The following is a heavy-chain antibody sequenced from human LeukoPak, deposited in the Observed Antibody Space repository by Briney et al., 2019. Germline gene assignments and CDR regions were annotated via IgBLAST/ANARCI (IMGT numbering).Heavy chain of an antibody. J-gene: IGHJ6*02. CDR1: GFTFSSYA. CDR3: AKERVEKYYYGSGSSPLYGMDV. D-gene: IGHD3-10*01. V-gene: IGHV3-23*01. Sequence: PGGSLRLSCAASGFTFSSYAMSWVRQAPGKGLEWVSAISGSGGSTYYADSVKGRFTISRDNSKNTLYLRMNSLRAEDTAVYYCAKERVEKYYYGSGSSPLYGMDVWGQGTTVTVSS. CDR2: ISGSGGST.